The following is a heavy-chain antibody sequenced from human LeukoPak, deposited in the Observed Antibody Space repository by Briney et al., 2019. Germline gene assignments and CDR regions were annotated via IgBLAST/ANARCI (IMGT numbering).Heavy chain of an antibody. D-gene: IGHD3-10*01. CDR3: ARHGTGSATYNWFDP. J-gene: IGHJ5*02. CDR1: GGSISSSSYY. Sequence: SETLSLTCTVSGGSISSSSYYWGWIRQPPGKGLEWIGSIYYSGSTYYNPSLKSRVTISVDTSKNQFSLKLSSVTAADTAVYYCARHGTGSATYNWFDPWGQGTLVTVSS. CDR2: IYYSGST. V-gene: IGHV4-39*01.